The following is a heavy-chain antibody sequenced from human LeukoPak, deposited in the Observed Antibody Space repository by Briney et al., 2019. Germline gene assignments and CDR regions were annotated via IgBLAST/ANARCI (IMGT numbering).Heavy chain of an antibody. CDR3: ATLGFSSGYYYYFEH. CDR1: GGSISSSSYY. CDR2: IYYSGST. J-gene: IGHJ1*01. V-gene: IGHV4-39*07. D-gene: IGHD3-22*01. Sequence: PSETLSLTCTVSGGSISSSSYYWGWIRQPPGKGLEWIGSIYYSGSTYYNPSLKSRVTISVDTSKNQFSLKLSSVTAADTAVYYCATLGFSSGYYYYFEHWGQGTLVTVSS.